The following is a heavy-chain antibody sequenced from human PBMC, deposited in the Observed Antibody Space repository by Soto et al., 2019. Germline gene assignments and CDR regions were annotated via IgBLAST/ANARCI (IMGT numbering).Heavy chain of an antibody. Sequence: QVQLVQSGAEVKKPGSSVKVSCKASGGTFSSYTISWVRQAPGQGLEWMGRIIPILGIANYAQKFQGRVTITAEKSTSTAYMELSSLRSEDTAVYYCARVSGYDYGYGMDVWGQGTTVTVSS. CDR3: ARVSGYDYGYGMDV. J-gene: IGHJ6*02. V-gene: IGHV1-69*02. CDR1: GGTFSSYT. D-gene: IGHD5-12*01. CDR2: IIPILGIA.